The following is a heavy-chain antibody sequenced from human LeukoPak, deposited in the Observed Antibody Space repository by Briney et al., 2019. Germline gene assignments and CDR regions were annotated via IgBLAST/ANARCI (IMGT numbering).Heavy chain of an antibody. CDR1: GGTFSSYA. D-gene: IGHD3-9*01. V-gene: IGHV1-69*01. CDR3: ARDPDILTGYYVFDY. J-gene: IGHJ4*02. CDR2: IIPIFGTA. Sequence: GSSVKVSCKASGGTFSSYAISWVRQAPGQGLEWMGGIIPIFGTANYAQKFQRRVTITADESTSTAYMELSSLRSEDTAVYYCARDPDILTGYYVFDYWGQGTLVTVSS.